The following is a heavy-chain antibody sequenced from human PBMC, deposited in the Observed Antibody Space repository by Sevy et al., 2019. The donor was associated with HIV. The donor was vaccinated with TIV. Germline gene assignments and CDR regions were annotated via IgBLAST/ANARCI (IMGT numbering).Heavy chain of an antibody. J-gene: IGHJ4*02. CDR2: ISYDGNFK. Sequence: GGSLRLSCVASGFTFPIYSVLWVRQAPGKGLEWLTLISYDGNFKYYADSLKGQFTISRDKSNNILYLQMSSMRFEDTALYFCARVTVEYCTNGGYHRFDLWGLGTLVTVSS. D-gene: IGHD2-8*01. CDR3: ARVTVEYCTNGGYHRFDL. V-gene: IGHV3-30*04. CDR1: GFTFPIYS.